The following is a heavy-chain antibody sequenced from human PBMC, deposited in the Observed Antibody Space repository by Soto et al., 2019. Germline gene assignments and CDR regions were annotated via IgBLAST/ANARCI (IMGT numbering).Heavy chain of an antibody. CDR2: ISGSGGST. J-gene: IGHJ6*02. CDR3: AKDFYSSSWPADGMDV. Sequence: GGSLRLSCAASGFTFSSYAMSWVRQAPGKGLEWVSAISGSGGSTYYADSVKGRFTISRDNSKNTLYLQMNSLRAEDTAVYYCAKDFYSSSWPADGMDVWGQGTTVTVS. V-gene: IGHV3-23*01. CDR1: GFTFSSYA. D-gene: IGHD6-13*01.